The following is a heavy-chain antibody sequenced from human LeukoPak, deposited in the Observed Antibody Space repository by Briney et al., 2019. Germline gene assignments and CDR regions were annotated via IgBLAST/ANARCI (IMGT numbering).Heavy chain of an antibody. CDR2: ISSSSYYR. D-gene: IGHD6-19*01. Sequence: GRPLRLSCAASGFTFGDYYMSWIRQAPGKGLEWVSYISSSSYYRDYADSVKGRFTISRDNAKDSLYLQMNSLRAEDTAVYYCARAGGYIVVAGTRSFDYWGQGTLVTVSS. J-gene: IGHJ4*02. CDR1: GFTFGDYY. CDR3: ARAGGYIVVAGTRSFDY. V-gene: IGHV3-11*05.